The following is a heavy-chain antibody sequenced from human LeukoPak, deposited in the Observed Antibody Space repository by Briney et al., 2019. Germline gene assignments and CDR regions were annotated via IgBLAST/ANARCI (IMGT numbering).Heavy chain of an antibody. V-gene: IGHV1-69*04. CDR2: IIPILGIA. CDR3: ARVRYYGEHDY. Sequence: GSSVKVSCKASGGTLSSYAISWVRQAPGQGLEWMGRIIPILGIANYAQKFQGRVTITADKSTSTAYMELSSLRSEDTAVYYCARVRYYGEHDYWGQGTLVTVSS. CDR1: GGTLSSYA. D-gene: IGHD4-17*01. J-gene: IGHJ4*02.